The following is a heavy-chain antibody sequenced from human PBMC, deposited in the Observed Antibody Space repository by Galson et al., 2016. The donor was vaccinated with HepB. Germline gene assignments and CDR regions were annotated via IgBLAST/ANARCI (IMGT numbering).Heavy chain of an antibody. V-gene: IGHV3-33*01. Sequence: SLRLSCAASGFIFSGSGMHWVRQAPGKGLEWLAVIWYDGSQKYYIDSVKGRVTISRDNSKNMLYLEMNNLRDEDTAVYYCARDSGYNHFNCWGQGTLVTVSS. J-gene: IGHJ4*02. D-gene: IGHD1-1*01. CDR2: IWYDGSQK. CDR3: ARDSGYNHFNC. CDR1: GFIFSGSG.